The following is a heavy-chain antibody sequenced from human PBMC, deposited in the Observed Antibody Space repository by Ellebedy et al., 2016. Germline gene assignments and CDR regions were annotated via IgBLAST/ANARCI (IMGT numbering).Heavy chain of an antibody. J-gene: IGHJ3*01. CDR3: AKWNGGWYAFEV. CDR2: VFHTGTT. CDR1: GGSVSSDY. V-gene: IGHV4-59*02. D-gene: IGHD6-19*01. Sequence: SETLSLTCNVSGGSVSSDYWNWIRRPPGKGLEWIEYVFHTGTTNYNPSLKSRVTMSVDTSKSQFSLRLTSVTAADTAVYYCAKWNGGWYAFEVWGQGTMVTVSS.